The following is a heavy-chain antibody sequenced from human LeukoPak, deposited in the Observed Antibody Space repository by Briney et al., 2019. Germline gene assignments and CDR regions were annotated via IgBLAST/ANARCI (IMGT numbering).Heavy chain of an antibody. J-gene: IGHJ4*02. V-gene: IGHV4-34*01. CDR1: GGSFSGYY. Sequence: SETLSLTCAVYGGSFSGYYWSWIRQPPGKGLEWIGEINHSGSTNYNPSLKSRDTISVDTSKNQFSLKLSSVTAADTAVYYCAGTTARGLFEYYFDYWGQGTLVTVSS. CDR2: INHSGST. CDR3: AGTTARGLFEYYFDY. D-gene: IGHD1-1*01.